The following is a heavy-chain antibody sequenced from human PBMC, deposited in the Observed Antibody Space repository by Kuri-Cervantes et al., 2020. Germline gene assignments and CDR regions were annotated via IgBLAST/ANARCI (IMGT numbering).Heavy chain of an antibody. CDR3: ARGIAAAAIPFDY. CDR2: MNPNSGNT. V-gene: IGHV1-8*01. J-gene: IGHJ4*02. Sequence: ASVKVSCKASGYTFTSYDINWVRQATGQGLEWMGWMNPNSGNTGYAQKFQGRVTMTRNTSISKAYMELSSLRSEETAVYYCARGIAAAAIPFDYWGQGTLVTVSS. D-gene: IGHD6-13*01. CDR1: GYTFTSYD.